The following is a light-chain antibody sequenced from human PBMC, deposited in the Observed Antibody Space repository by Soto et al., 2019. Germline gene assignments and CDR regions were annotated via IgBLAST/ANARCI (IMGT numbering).Light chain of an antibody. V-gene: IGKV3-20*01. CDR1: QSVSGSY. CDR3: QQYGGSPNT. CDR2: GAS. J-gene: IGKJ2*01. Sequence: EVVLTQSPGTLSLSPGERATLSCRASQSVSGSYLAWYQQKLGQAPTLLIFGASNRATGIPDRFSGSGSGTDFTLTISRLEPEDFAVYSCQQYGGSPNTFGQGTKVEIK.